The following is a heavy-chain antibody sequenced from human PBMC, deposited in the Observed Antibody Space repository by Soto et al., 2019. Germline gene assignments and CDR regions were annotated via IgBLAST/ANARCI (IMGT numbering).Heavy chain of an antibody. V-gene: IGHV3-53*01. CDR3: ARGFPSMTYYGEYYFDH. D-gene: IGHD3-10*01. CDR2: IYAGGTT. J-gene: IGHJ4*02. CDR1: GFTVSTNY. Sequence: EVQVVESGGGLIQSGGSLRLSCAAFGFTVSTNYMSWVRQAPGKGLEWVSVIYAGGTTYHADSVKGRFTISRDNSKNMLYLQMNSLRAEDTAVYYCARGFPSMTYYGEYYFDHWRQGTLVTVSS.